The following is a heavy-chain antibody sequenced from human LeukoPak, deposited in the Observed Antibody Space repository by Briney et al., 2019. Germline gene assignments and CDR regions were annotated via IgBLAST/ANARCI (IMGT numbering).Heavy chain of an antibody. CDR2: IYSGGGT. Sequence: GGSLRLSCAASGFTVSCSYMNWVGQAPGKGLEWVSLIYSGGGTYYADSVKGRFTISIDNSKNTLYLQMNSLRAEDTAVYYCARNYYDSSDYYYFDYWGQGTLVTVSS. J-gene: IGHJ4*02. CDR3: ARNYYDSSDYYYFDY. CDR1: GFTVSCSY. V-gene: IGHV3-66*01. D-gene: IGHD3-22*01.